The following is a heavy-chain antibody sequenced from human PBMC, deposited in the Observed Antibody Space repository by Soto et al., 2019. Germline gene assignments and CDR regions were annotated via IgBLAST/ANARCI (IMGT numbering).Heavy chain of an antibody. CDR3: AGGFGSGHYDY. J-gene: IGHJ4*02. CDR2: IYHSGST. V-gene: IGHV4-4*02. Sequence: QVQLQEPGPGLVKPSGTLSLTCTVSGVPISSSSWWTWVRQSPGKGLEWVGEIYHSGSTNYNPSLKSRVAISVDKSKNQFSLKLTSVTAADTAVYYYAGGFGSGHYDYWGQGTLVTVSS. D-gene: IGHD3-10*01. CDR1: GVPISSSSW.